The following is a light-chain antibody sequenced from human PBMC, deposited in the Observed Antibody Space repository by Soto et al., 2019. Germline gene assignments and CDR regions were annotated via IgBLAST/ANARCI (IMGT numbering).Light chain of an antibody. J-gene: IGLJ3*02. CDR2: EVT. CDR3: TSYTSSGTLV. V-gene: IGLV2-14*01. Sequence: QSARAQPASVSGSPGQSITISCTGSSSDVGGYHYVSWYQHRPGRVPKLIIYEVTNRASGVTNRFSASKSGNTASLTISGLLADDEADYYCTSYTSSGTLVFGGGTKVTVL. CDR1: SSDVGGYHY.